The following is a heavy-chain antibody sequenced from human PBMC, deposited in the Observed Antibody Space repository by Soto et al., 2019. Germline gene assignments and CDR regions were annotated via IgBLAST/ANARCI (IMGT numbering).Heavy chain of an antibody. D-gene: IGHD1-20*01. CDR2: ISGSGGST. CDR3: AKDPPITGSVYYFDY. J-gene: IGHJ4*02. V-gene: IGHV3-23*01. Sequence: SWVRQARGKGLEWVSAISGSGGSTYYADSVKGRFTISRDNSKNTLYLQMNSLRAEDTAVYYCAKDPPITGSVYYFDYWGQGTLVTVSS.